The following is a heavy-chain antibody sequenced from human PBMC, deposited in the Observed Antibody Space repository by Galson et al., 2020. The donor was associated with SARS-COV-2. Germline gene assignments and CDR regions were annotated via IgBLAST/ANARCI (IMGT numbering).Heavy chain of an antibody. CDR1: GFSLSSYS. V-gene: IGHV3-48*02. CDR3: ARDPRILLYYYYYMDV. CDR2: ISSSSSTT. D-gene: IGHD1-26*01. J-gene: IGHJ6*03. Sequence: GESLKISCVGSGFSLSSYSMNWVRQAPGKGLEWVSYISSSSSTTYYADSVKGRFTISRDNAKNSLYLQMNSLRDDDTAIYYCARDPRILLYYYYYMDVWGKGTTVTVSS.